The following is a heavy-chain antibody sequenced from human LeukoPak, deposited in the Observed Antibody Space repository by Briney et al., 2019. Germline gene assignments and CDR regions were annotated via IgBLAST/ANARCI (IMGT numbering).Heavy chain of an antibody. CDR3: ARARPIGGRGY. D-gene: IGHD4-23*01. V-gene: IGHV3-74*01. Sequence: GGSLKLSCAASGFTFSSYWMHWVRQAPGKGLVWVSRINLDGSITSCADSVQGRFTISRDNAKNTLYLQMNSLRAEDTALYYCARARPIGGRGYWGQGTLVTVSS. J-gene: IGHJ4*02. CDR2: INLDGSIT. CDR1: GFTFSSYW.